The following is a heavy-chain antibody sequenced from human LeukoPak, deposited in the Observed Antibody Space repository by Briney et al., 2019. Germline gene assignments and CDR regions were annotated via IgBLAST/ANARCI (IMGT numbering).Heavy chain of an antibody. D-gene: IGHD3-22*01. Sequence: PGASVKVSCKASGFTFTSSAMQWVRQARGQRLEWIGWIVVGSGNTNYAQKFQGRVTITADKSTSTAYMELSSLRSEDTAVYYCARGPYDSSGYYESYWGQGTLVTVSS. J-gene: IGHJ4*02. CDR3: ARGPYDSSGYYESY. CDR2: IVVGSGNT. V-gene: IGHV1-58*02. CDR1: GFTFTSSA.